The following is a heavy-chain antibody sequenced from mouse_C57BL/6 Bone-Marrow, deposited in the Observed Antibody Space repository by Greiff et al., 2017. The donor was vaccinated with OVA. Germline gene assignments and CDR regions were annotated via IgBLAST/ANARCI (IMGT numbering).Heavy chain of an antibody. J-gene: IGHJ3*01. CDR3: ARGNSDRRRGNWFAY. CDR1: GFTFSDYG. V-gene: IGHV5-17*01. D-gene: IGHD2-12*01. CDR2: ISSGSSTI. Sequence: EVQVVESGGGLVKPGGSLKLSCAASGFTFSDYGMHRVRQAPEKGMEWVAYISSGSSTIYYADTVKGRFTISRDNAKNNLFLQMTRLRAEETAMYYCARGNSDRRRGNWFAYWGPKTLVTVSA.